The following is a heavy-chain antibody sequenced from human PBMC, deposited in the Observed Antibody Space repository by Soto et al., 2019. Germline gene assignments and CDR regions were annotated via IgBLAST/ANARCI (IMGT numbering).Heavy chain of an antibody. CDR1: GFTFSSYA. V-gene: IGHV3-30-3*01. CDR3: ERDRARDYDY. J-gene: IGHJ4*02. Sequence: QVQLVESGGGVVQPGRSLRLSCAASGFTFSSYAMHWVRQAPGKGLEWVAVISYDGSNKYYADSVKGRFTISRDNSKNTLYLQMNSLRAEDTAVYYCERDRARDYDYWGQGTLVTVSS. CDR2: ISYDGSNK.